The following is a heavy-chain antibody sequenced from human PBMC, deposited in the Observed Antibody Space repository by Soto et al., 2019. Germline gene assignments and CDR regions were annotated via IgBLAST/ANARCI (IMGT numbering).Heavy chain of an antibody. D-gene: IGHD3-22*01. CDR1: GFTFSSYA. CDR2: ISGSGGST. CDR3: AKDLEWTYYYDSSVPGGDY. J-gene: IGHJ4*02. Sequence: PGGSLRLSCAASGFTFSSYAMIWVRQAPGKGLEWVSAISGSGGSTYYADSVKGRFTISRDNSKNTLYLQMNSLRAEDTAVYYCAKDLEWTYYYDSSVPGGDYWGQGTLVTVSS. V-gene: IGHV3-23*01.